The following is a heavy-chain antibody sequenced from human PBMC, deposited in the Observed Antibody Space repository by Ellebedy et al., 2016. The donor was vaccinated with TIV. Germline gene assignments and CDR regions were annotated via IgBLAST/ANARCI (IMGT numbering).Heavy chain of an antibody. V-gene: IGHV4-59*01. CDR3: ARDRRGSYDF. Sequence: MPGGSLRLSCTVSGASISSYFWRWIRQPPGKGLAWIGYISNTGNTKYNPSLKSRVSISLDTSRSQFSLSLTSVTAADTAVYFCARDRRGSYDFWGQGTLIAVSS. D-gene: IGHD3-10*01. CDR1: GASISSYF. J-gene: IGHJ4*02. CDR2: ISNTGNT.